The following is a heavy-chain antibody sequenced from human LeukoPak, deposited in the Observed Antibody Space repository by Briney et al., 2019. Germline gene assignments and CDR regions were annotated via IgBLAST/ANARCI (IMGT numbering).Heavy chain of an antibody. CDR2: INWNGGST. J-gene: IGHJ4*02. Sequence: GGSLRLSCAASGFTFDDYGMSWVRQAPGKGLEWVSGINWNGGSTGYADSVKGRFTISRDNAKNSLYLQMNSLRAEDTALYYCARGSDYSSSSGSHDYWGQGTLVTASS. V-gene: IGHV3-20*04. CDR1: GFTFDDYG. D-gene: IGHD6-6*01. CDR3: ARGSDYSSSSGSHDY.